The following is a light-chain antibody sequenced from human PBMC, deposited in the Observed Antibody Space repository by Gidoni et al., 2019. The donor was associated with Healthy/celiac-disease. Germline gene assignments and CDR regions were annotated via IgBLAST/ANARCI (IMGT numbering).Light chain of an antibody. J-gene: IGLJ3*02. CDR3: RFWVVVRNHWL. V-gene: IGLV3-21*04. CDR1: NIGSKS. CDR2: HDS. Sequence: SYVLTQPPSVSVAPGKTARITCGGNNIGSKSVHWYQQKPGQAPVLVIYHDSDRPSGILGHSPASTSGTPATLTTGGFEAGEEADYSFRFWVVVRNHWLFGGGT.